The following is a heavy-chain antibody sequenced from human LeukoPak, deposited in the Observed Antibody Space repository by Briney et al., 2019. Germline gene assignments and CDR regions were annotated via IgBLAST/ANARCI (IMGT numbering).Heavy chain of an antibody. CDR1: GYTFTDFY. Sequence: ASVKVSCKASGYTFTDFYMHWVRQAPGQGLEWMGWINPNRGGINYAQKFQGRVTMTRDTSISTAYMELSSLRSDDTAVYYCARGHGSYYYYMDVWGKGTTVTVSS. D-gene: IGHD3-10*01. CDR2: INPNRGGI. J-gene: IGHJ6*03. V-gene: IGHV1-2*02. CDR3: ARGHGSYYYYMDV.